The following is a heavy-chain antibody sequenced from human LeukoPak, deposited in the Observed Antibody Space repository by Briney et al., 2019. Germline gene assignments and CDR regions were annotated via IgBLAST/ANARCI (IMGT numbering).Heavy chain of an antibody. V-gene: IGHV1-69*13. J-gene: IGHJ4*02. CDR2: IIPIFGTA. Sequence: SVKVSCKASGGTFSSYAISWVRQAPGQGLEWMGGIIPIFGTANYAQKFQGRVTITADESTSTAYMELSSLRSDDTAVYYCARSFSTRVDSPKNTGVVVTAFDYWGQGTLVTVSS. CDR1: GGTFSSYA. CDR3: ARSFSTRVDSPKNTGVVVTAFDY. D-gene: IGHD2-21*02.